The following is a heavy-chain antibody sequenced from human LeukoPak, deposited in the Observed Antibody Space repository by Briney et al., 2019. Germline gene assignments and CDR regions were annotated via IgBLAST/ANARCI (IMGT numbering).Heavy chain of an antibody. Sequence: GGSLRLSCAASAFTFSSYAMTWVRQAPGKGLEWVSTISGSGGSTYYADSVKGRFTISRDNSKNTLYLQMNSLRAEDTAVYYCAARLTIVRGYCFDYWGQGTLVTVSS. CDR2: ISGSGGST. CDR3: AARLTIVRGYCFDY. D-gene: IGHD3-10*01. J-gene: IGHJ4*02. CDR1: AFTFSSYA. V-gene: IGHV3-23*01.